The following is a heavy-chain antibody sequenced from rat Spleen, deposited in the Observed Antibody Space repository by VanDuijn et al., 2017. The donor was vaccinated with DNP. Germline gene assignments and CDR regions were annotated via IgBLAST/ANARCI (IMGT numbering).Heavy chain of an antibody. CDR3: ARWTRYFDY. V-gene: IGHV3-1*01. Sequence: EVQLQESGPGLVKPSQSLSLTCSVTGYSITFNYWAWIRKFPGNKMEWIGHISYSGSTNYNPSLKSRISITRDTSKNHFFLQLNSVTIEDTATYYCARWTRYFDYWGQGVMVTVSS. CDR1: GYSITFNY. CDR2: ISYSGST. D-gene: IGHD1-7*01. J-gene: IGHJ2*01.